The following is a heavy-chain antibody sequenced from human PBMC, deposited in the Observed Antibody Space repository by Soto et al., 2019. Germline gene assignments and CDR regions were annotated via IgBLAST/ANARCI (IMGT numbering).Heavy chain of an antibody. Sequence: SETLSLTCTVSGGSMSSSSYYWGWIRQPPGKGLEWIGSIYYSGSTYYNPSLKSRVTISVDTSKNQFSLMLSCVTAADPAVDYCARKIATGGTGYFLHGGQGTPGTGS. CDR2: IYYSGST. D-gene: IGHD6-13*01. V-gene: IGHV4-39*01. CDR3: ARKIATGGTGYFLH. J-gene: IGHJ1*01. CDR1: GGSMSSSSYY.